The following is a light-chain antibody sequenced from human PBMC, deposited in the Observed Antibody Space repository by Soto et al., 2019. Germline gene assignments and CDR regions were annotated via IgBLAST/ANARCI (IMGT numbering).Light chain of an antibody. V-gene: IGKV3-20*01. J-gene: IGKJ5*01. CDR2: GAS. Sequence: EIVLTQSPGTLSLSPGERATLSCRASQSVSSSYLAWYQQKPGQAPRLLIYGASSRATGILDRFSGSGSGTDFTLTLSRLEPEDFAVYYCQQYGSSPQTFGQGTRLEIK. CDR1: QSVSSSY. CDR3: QQYGSSPQT.